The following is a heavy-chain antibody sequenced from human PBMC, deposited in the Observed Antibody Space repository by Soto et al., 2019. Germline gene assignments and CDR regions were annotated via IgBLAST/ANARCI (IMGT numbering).Heavy chain of an antibody. CDR2: INSDGSST. V-gene: IGHV3-74*01. D-gene: IGHD3-10*01. Sequence: GGSLRLSCAASGFTFSRDWMHWVRQAPGKGLVWVSRINSDGSSTSYADSVKGRFTISRDNAKNTVYLQMNSLRAEDTAVYYCARVTVMVPWLFDPWGQGTLVTGSS. CDR1: GFTFSRDW. J-gene: IGHJ5*01. CDR3: ARVTVMVPWLFDP.